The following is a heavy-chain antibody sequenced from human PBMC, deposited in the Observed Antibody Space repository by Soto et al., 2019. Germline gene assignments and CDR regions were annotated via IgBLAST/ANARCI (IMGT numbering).Heavy chain of an antibody. CDR3: ARASIVVVPADILYYYYGMDV. D-gene: IGHD2-2*02. CDR2: INHSGST. J-gene: IGHJ6*02. Sequence: SETLSLTCAVYGGSFSGYYWSWIRQPPGKGLEWIGEINHSGSTNYNPSLKSRVTISVDTSKSQFSLKLSSVTAADTAVYYRARASIVVVPADILYYYYGMDVWGQGTTVTVSS. CDR1: GGSFSGYY. V-gene: IGHV4-34*01.